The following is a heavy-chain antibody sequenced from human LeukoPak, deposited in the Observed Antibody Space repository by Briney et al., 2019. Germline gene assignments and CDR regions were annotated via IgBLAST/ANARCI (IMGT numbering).Heavy chain of an antibody. J-gene: IGHJ5*02. CDR3: AKDIGILTTSLYNWFDR. CDR2: IAYDGSST. D-gene: IGHD2/OR15-2a*01. V-gene: IGHV3-33*05. Sequence: GGSLRLSCTASGFTFSSYGMHWVRQAPGKGLEWVAVIAYDGSSTYYLDSVKGRFIISRDNSRNTLYLQMNSLRVEDTAVYYCAKDIGILTTSLYNWFDRWGQGTLVTVSS. CDR1: GFTFSSYG.